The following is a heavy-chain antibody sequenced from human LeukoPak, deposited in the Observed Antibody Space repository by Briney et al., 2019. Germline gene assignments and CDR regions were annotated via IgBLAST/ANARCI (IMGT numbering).Heavy chain of an antibody. CDR1: GYIFTSYY. Sequence: ASVKVSCKASGYIFTSYYMHWVRQAPGQGLEWMGIINPSGGSTSYAQKFQGRVTMTRDMSTSTVYMELSSLRSEDTAVYYCARGYYDILTGTWGQGTLVTVSS. CDR3: ARGYYDILTGT. J-gene: IGHJ5*02. V-gene: IGHV1-46*01. CDR2: INPSGGST. D-gene: IGHD3-9*01.